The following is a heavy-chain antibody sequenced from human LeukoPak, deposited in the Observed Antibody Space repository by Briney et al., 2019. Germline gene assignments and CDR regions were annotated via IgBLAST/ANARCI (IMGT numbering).Heavy chain of an antibody. CDR3: ARDENYYGSGGTDNYYYYYYMDV. CDR1: GFTFSDYA. Sequence: GGSLRLSCAASGFTFSDYAMHWVRQAPGKGLEWVSYISTGSGLIYYADSVKGRFTISRDNVKNSLYLQMNSLRAEDTAVYYCARDENYYGSGGTDNYYYYYYMDVWGKGTTVTVSS. V-gene: IGHV3-48*01. CDR2: ISTGSGLI. D-gene: IGHD3-10*01. J-gene: IGHJ6*03.